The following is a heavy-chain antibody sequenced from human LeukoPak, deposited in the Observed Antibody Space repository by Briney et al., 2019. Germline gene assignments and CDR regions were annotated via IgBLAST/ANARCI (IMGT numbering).Heavy chain of an antibody. D-gene: IGHD3-10*01. J-gene: IGHJ4*02. CDR3: ARDDGWFGELLNFDY. CDR1: GFIFSAYA. Sequence: GGSLRLSCAASGFIFSAYAMNWVRQAPGKGLEWVSYITSSSSTIYYADSVKGRFTISRDNAKNSLYLQMNSLRDEDTAVYYCARDDGWFGELLNFDYWRQGTLVTVSS. V-gene: IGHV3-48*02. CDR2: ITSSSSTI.